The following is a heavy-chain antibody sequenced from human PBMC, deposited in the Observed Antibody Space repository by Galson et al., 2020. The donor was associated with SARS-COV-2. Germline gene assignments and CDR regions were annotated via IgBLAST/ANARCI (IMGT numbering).Heavy chain of an antibody. V-gene: IGHV3-30-3*01. CDR2: ISYNGSNK. J-gene: IGHJ6*02. Sequence: GGSLRLSCAASGFTFSSYAMHWVRQAPGKGLEWVAVISYNGSNKYYADSVKGRFTISRDNSKNTLYLQMNSLRAEDTAVYYCARDLKGPYRSSGWLYYYHGIEVWGQGTTVTVSS. D-gene: IGHD6-19*01. CDR1: GFTFSSYA. CDR3: ARDLKGPYRSSGWLYYYHGIEV.